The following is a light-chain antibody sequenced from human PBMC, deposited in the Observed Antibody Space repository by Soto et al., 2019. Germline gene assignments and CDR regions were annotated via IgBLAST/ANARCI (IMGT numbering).Light chain of an antibody. CDR3: QQFSDSPPERT. Sequence: ETVMTQSPAVLSVSPGERATLSCRASQSVDSRLAWYQQIPGQAPRLLIYGASTRATGIPARFSGSGSGTEFTLTISSLQSEDSAIYYCQQFSDSPPERTFGQGTKVEVK. CDR1: QSVDSR. CDR2: GAS. J-gene: IGKJ1*01. V-gene: IGKV3-15*01.